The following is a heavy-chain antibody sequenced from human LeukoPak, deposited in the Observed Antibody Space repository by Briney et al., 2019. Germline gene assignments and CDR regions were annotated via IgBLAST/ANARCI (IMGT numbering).Heavy chain of an antibody. D-gene: IGHD6-13*01. Sequence: PSETLSLTCTVSGGSISNYYWSWIRQPPGKGLEWIGYIYYSGSTNYNPSLKGRVTISVDTSKNQFSLKLSSVTAADTAVYYCARGYSSSWSPNFDFWGQGTLVTVSS. J-gene: IGHJ4*02. V-gene: IGHV4-59*01. CDR1: GGSISNYY. CDR3: ARGYSSSWSPNFDF. CDR2: IYYSGST.